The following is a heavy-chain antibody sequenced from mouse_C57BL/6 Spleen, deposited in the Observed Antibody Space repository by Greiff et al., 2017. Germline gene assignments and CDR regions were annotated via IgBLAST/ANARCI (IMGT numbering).Heavy chain of an antibody. D-gene: IGHD2-4*01. CDR2: ISSGGSYT. CDR1: GFTFSSYG. J-gene: IGHJ2*01. Sequence: EVHLVESGGDLVKPGGSLKLSCAASGFTFSSYGMSWVRQTPDKRLEWVATISSGGSYTYYPDSVKGRFTISRDNAKTTLYLQMSSLKSEDTDMYYCARGYDYDVEYYFYYWGQGTTLTVSS. CDR3: ARGYDYDVEYYFYY. V-gene: IGHV5-6*01.